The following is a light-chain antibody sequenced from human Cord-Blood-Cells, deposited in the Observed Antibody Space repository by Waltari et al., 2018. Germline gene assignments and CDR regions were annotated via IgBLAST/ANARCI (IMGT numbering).Light chain of an antibody. Sequence: EIVWTQSPGTLSLSSGERATLSCRTSQSISKYLAWYQQKPGQAPRLLIYHASSRATDVPDRFSGSGSWTDFRLAISRLWPEEFAGYYCQHYESLPVTFVQGTKREI. J-gene: IGKJ1*01. CDR1: QSISKY. CDR3: QHYESLPVT. V-gene: IGKV3-20*01. CDR2: HAS.